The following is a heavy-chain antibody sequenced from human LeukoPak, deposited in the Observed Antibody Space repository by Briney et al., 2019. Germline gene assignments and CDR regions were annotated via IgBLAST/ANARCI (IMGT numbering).Heavy chain of an antibody. CDR3: ARQYRTLFYDSSGYYYDY. D-gene: IGHD3-22*01. Sequence: SETLSLTRTVSGGSISSSSYYWGWIRQPPGKGLEWIGSIYYSGRTYYNTSLKSRVTISVDTSKNQYSLKLSSVTDADTAVYYCARQYRTLFYDSSGYYYDYWGQGTLVTVSS. CDR1: GGSISSSSYY. CDR2: IYYSGRT. J-gene: IGHJ4*02. V-gene: IGHV4-39*01.